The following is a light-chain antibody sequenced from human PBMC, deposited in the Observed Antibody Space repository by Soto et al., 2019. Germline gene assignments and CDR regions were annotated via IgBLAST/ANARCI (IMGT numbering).Light chain of an antibody. CDR2: SAS. J-gene: IGKJ3*01. CDR3: QQLSTYETFT. CDR1: PNIYTW. V-gene: IGKV1-5*03. Sequence: DIQMTQSPSPLSAYVGDRVTITCRAIPNIYTWLAWIHQKPGKAPKLLLYSASTLENGVPSRFSGSGAGTEFTLTISSLQPDDFATYYCQQLSTYETFTFGPGTKVDIK.